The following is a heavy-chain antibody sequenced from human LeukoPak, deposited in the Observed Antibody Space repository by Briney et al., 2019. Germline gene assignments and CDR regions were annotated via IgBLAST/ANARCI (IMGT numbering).Heavy chain of an antibody. Sequence: GGSLGLSCAASGLRLSNYWMSWVRQTPVGLEWVASINQDGSEKYYVDSVKGRFTISRDNAENSLHLQMNSLRAEDTAVYYCANLIIVISGGDAFGIWGQGTMVTVS. V-gene: IGHV3-7*03. CDR1: GLRLSNYW. D-gene: IGHD3-10*01. CDR2: INQDGSEK. J-gene: IGHJ3*02. CDR3: ANLIIVISGGDAFGI.